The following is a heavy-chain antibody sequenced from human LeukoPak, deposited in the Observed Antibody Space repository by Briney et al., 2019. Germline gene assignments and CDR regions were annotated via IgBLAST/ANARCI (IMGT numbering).Heavy chain of an antibody. CDR3: AKDSSMVRGVITDFDY. V-gene: IGHV3-23*01. D-gene: IGHD3-10*01. CDR2: ISGSGDST. J-gene: IGHJ4*02. Sequence: GGSLRLSCAASGFTFSSYAMSWVRQAPGKGLEWVSAISGSGDSTYYADTVKGRFTISRDNSKNTLNLQMNSLRAEDTAVYYCAKDSSMVRGVITDFDYWGQGTLVTVSS. CDR1: GFTFSSYA.